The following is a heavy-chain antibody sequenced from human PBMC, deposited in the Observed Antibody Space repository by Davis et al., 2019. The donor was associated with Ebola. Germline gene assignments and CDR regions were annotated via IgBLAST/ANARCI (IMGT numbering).Heavy chain of an antibody. Sequence: MPSETLSLTCTVSGGSISSYYWSWIRQPPGKGLEWIGEINHSGSTNYNPSLKSRVTISVDTSKNQFSLKLSSVTAADTAVYYCARLDGDFDYWGQGTLVTVSS. V-gene: IGHV4-34*01. J-gene: IGHJ4*02. D-gene: IGHD4-17*01. CDR3: ARLDGDFDY. CDR2: INHSGST. CDR1: GGSISSYY.